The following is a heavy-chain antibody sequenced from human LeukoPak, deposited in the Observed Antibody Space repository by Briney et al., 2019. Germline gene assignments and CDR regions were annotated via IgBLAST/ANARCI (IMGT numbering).Heavy chain of an antibody. CDR2: IHHSGST. Sequence: SETLSLTCTVSGYSISSGYYWDWIRQSPGTGLEWIGSIHHSGSTYYNPSLKSRVTISVDTSKNQFSLKLSSVTAADTAVYYCARTLNLGFYSSSFHNWYFDLWGRGTLVTVSS. D-gene: IGHD6-6*01. CDR3: ARTLNLGFYSSSFHNWYFDL. V-gene: IGHV4-38-2*02. J-gene: IGHJ2*01. CDR1: GYSISSGYY.